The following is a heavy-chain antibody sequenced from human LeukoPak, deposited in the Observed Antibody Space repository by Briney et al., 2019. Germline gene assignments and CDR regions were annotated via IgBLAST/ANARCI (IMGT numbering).Heavy chain of an antibody. CDR1: GFTFSRYD. CDR3: ARVQSPSMVRRTFYYYGMDV. J-gene: IGHJ6*02. CDR2: ISGSGGTT. V-gene: IGHV3-23*01. D-gene: IGHD3-10*01. Sequence: GGSLRLSCAASGFTFSRYDMSWVRQAPGKGLEWVSAISGSGGTTHYADSVKGRFTISRDNSQNTLYLQMNSLRAEDTAVYYCARVQSPSMVRRTFYYYGMDVWGQGTTVTVSS.